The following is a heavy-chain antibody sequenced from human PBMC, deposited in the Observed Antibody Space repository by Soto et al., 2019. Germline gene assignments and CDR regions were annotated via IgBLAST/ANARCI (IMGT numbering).Heavy chain of an antibody. CDR2: INPSGGRT. Sequence: ASVKVSCKASGYTFTSYYMHWVRQAPGQGLEWMGIINPSGGRTSYAQKFQGRVTMTRDTSTSTVYMELSSLRAEDTAVYYCARGDGDYYDGNGYLGRHWGQGTLVTVSS. D-gene: IGHD3-22*01. CDR1: GYTFTSYY. V-gene: IGHV1-46*01. CDR3: ARGDGDYYDGNGYLGRH. J-gene: IGHJ4*02.